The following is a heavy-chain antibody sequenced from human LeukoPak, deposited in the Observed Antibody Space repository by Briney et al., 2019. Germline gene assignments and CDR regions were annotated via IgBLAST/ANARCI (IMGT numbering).Heavy chain of an antibody. D-gene: IGHD1-26*01. J-gene: IGHJ5*02. CDR3: AGSYPSGSLGP. CDR1: GFTFSSYS. V-gene: IGHV3-48*01. CDR2: ISSSSSTI. Sequence: PGGSLRLSCAASGFTFSSYSMNWVRQAPGKGLEWVSYISSSSSTIYYADSVKGRFTISRDNAKNSLYLQMNSLRAEDTAVYYCAGSYPSGSLGPWGQGTLVTVSS.